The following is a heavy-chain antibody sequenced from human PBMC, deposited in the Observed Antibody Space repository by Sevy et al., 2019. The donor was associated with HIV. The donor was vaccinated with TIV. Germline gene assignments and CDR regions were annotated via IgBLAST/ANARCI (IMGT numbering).Heavy chain of an antibody. J-gene: IGHJ3*02. CDR2: IFRNFRGVDVT. CDR3: ASARYDSSGSFDALDI. CDR1: GFTFTSYA. Sequence: GGSLRLSCTTSGFTFTSYAMNWVRQAPGKGLEWVSTIFRNFRGVDVTYDADSVKGRFTISRDGSRNTLYLQMNSLRAEDTAVYYGASARYDSSGSFDALDIWGQGTMVTVSS. D-gene: IGHD3-22*01. V-gene: IGHV3-23*01.